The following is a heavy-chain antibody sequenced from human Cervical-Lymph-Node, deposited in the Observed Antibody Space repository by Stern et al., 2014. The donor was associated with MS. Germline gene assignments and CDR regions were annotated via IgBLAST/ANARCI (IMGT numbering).Heavy chain of an antibody. CDR1: EFTFKTLL. J-gene: IGHJ3*01. Sequence: QVQLVQSGGGVVQPGRSLRLSCAAPEFTFKTLLFHWVPRAQGRGREWVQAMSFDGSEYYADSVKGRFTLTRDNSQNALSLQMNSLRAEDTAVYYCAREGHTSGRCGDFDVWGQGTMVTVSS. D-gene: IGHD6-19*01. CDR3: AREGHTSGRCGDFDV. CDR2: MSFDGSE. V-gene: IGHV3-30*04.